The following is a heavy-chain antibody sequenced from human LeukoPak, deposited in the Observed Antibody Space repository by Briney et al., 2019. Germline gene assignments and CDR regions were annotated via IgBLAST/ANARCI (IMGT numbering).Heavy chain of an antibody. J-gene: IGHJ5*02. D-gene: IGHD3-10*01. CDR3: ARDSYGLGSNYFDP. Sequence: SETLSLTCAVTGASVSSGGSSWAWIRPPPGKGLEWIGYIYHIVNTFYNPSLQSRVTISVDRAKNQVSLRLTSVTAADTAVYYCARDSYGLGSNYFDPWGQGTQVTVSS. CDR2: IYHIVNT. CDR1: GASVSSGGSS. V-gene: IGHV4-30-2*01.